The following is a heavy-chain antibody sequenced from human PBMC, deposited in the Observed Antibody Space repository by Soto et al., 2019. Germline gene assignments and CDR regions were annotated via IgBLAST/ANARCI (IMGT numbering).Heavy chain of an antibody. D-gene: IGHD2-15*01. J-gene: IGHJ3*02. Sequence: PSETLSLTCTVSGGSISSYYWSWIRQPPGKGLEWIGYIYYSGSTNYNPSLKSRVTISVDTSKNQFSLKLSSVTAADTAVYYCARHTGCIGGSCYFPWDAIDIWGQGTMVTVSS. CDR2: IYYSGST. V-gene: IGHV4-59*08. CDR1: GGSISSYY. CDR3: ARHTGCIGGSCYFPWDAIDI.